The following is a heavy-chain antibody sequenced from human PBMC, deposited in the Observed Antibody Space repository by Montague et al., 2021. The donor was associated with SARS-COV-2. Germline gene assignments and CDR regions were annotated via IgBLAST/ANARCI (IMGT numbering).Heavy chain of an antibody. CDR2: INHGGST. CDR1: GTSFSGYY. D-gene: IGHD3-10*01. Sequence: SETLSLTCAVHGTSFSGYYWNWIRQPPGKGLEWIREINHGGSTKYSPSLKSRLTISADTSKNQFSLKLTSVAAADTAVYYCARLGDGVVPSPILGVGPYYSYYYMDVWGKGTTVTVSS. J-gene: IGHJ6*03. V-gene: IGHV4-34*01. CDR3: ARLGDGVVPSPILGVGPYYSYYYMDV.